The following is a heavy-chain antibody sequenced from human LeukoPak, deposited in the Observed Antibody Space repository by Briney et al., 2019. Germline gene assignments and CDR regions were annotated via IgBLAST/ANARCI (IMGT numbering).Heavy chain of an antibody. J-gene: IGHJ3*02. V-gene: IGHV6-1*01. Sequence: SQTLSLTCAISGDSVSSNSAAWNWIRQSPSRGLEWLGRTYYRSKWYNDYAESVKSRITINPDTSKNQFSLQLNSVTPEDTAVYYCARVRLYSSGWFAAVDAFDIWGQGTMVTVSS. CDR1: GDSVSSNSAA. D-gene: IGHD6-19*01. CDR3: ARVRLYSSGWFAAVDAFDI. CDR2: TYYRSKWYN.